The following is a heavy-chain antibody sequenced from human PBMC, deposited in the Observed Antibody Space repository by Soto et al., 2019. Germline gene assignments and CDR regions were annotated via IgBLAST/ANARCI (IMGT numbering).Heavy chain of an antibody. CDR1: GYTFTNYD. CDR2: VNPNSGNT. J-gene: IGHJ6*02. V-gene: IGHV1-8*01. CDR3: VRGKDYYYGMDV. Sequence: ASVEVSCRASGYTFTNYDINWVRQATGQGLEWMGWVNPNSGNTGNAQKFQGRLTMTRNTAISTAYMELSSLTSEDTAVYYCVRGKDYYYGMDVWGQGTTVTVSS.